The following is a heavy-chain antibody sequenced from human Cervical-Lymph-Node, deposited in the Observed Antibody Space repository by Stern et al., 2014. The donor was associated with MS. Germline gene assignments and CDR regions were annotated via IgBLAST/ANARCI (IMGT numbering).Heavy chain of an antibody. CDR1: GFTFGYFS. CDR3: TTKEWEPTSFDY. D-gene: IGHD1-26*01. Sequence: EVQLVESGGGLVQPGRSLRLSCTTSGFTFGYFSMSWVRQAPGKGLEWISSIRSTPYGGTTEYAASVKGRFSISRDDSKSIAYLEMNSLKTEDTGVYYCTTKEWEPTSFDYWGQGTLVTVSS. J-gene: IGHJ4*02. V-gene: IGHV3-49*04. CDR2: IRSTPYGGTT.